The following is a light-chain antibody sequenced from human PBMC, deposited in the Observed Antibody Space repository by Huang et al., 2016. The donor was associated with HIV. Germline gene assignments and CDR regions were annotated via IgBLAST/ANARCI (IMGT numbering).Light chain of an antibody. CDR1: QSISIY. CDR2: AAS. Sequence: DIQMTQSPSSLSASVGDRVTITCRASQSISIYLNWYQQKPGIAPKVLIYAASSLQSGVPSRFSGSGSVTDFTLTISSLQPEDFATYYCQQSYSTPITFGQGTRLEIK. J-gene: IGKJ5*01. CDR3: QQSYSTPIT. V-gene: IGKV1-39*01.